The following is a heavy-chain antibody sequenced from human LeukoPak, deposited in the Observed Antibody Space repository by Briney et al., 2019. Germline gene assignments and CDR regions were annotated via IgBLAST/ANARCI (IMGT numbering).Heavy chain of an antibody. CDR1: GFTFSSYA. V-gene: IGHV3-23*01. CDR3: AKDSILGSERPKQFDY. J-gene: IGHJ4*02. D-gene: IGHD3-3*02. CDR2: ISGSGGST. Sequence: GGSLRLSCAASGFTFSSYAMSWVRQAPGEGLEWVSDISGSGGSTYYADSVKGRFTISRDNSKNTLYLQMNSLRAEDTAVYYCAKDSILGSERPKQFDYWGQGTLVTVPS.